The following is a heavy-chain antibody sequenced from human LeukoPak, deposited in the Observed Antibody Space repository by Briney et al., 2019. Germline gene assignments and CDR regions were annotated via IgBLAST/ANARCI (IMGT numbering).Heavy chain of an antibody. Sequence: GASVKVSCKASGGSFRKFAISWVRQAPGQGFEWLGGIFGTVTYAPNFQGRVSFTTDESTSTAYMELSGLTSEDTAVYYFVAQLVDAPPTFDYWGQGTLVTVSS. CDR1: GGSFRKFA. CDR3: VAQLVDAPPTFDY. V-gene: IGHV1-69*05. CDR2: IFGTV. D-gene: IGHD1-1*01. J-gene: IGHJ4*02.